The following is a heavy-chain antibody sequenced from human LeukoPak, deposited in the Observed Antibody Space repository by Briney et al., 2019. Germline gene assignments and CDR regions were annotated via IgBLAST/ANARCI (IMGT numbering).Heavy chain of an antibody. CDR3: ATDYDFWSGYSPVFDY. CDR1: GGSISSGSYY. J-gene: IGHJ4*02. Sequence: SETLSLTCTVSGGSISSGSYYWSWIRQPAGKGLEWIGSIYYSGSTYYNPSLKSRVTISVDTSKNQFSLKLSSVTAADTAVYYCATDYDFWSGYSPVFDYWGQGTLVTVSS. V-gene: IGHV4-39*01. CDR2: IYYSGST. D-gene: IGHD3-3*01.